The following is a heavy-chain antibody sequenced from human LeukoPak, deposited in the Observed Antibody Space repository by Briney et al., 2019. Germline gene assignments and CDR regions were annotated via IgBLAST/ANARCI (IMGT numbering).Heavy chain of an antibody. D-gene: IGHD2-15*01. CDR3: ARDPRNVGLAP. Sequence: GGSLRLSCVASGFSLSGYWMNWVRQAPGKGLMYISRNNGDGSTTNYADVVKGRFTMSRDNVKNNLYLQMNSLRVEDTAVYYCARDPRNVGLAPWGQGTLVTVSS. V-gene: IGHV3-74*01. J-gene: IGHJ5*02. CDR1: GFSLSGYW. CDR2: NNGDGSTT.